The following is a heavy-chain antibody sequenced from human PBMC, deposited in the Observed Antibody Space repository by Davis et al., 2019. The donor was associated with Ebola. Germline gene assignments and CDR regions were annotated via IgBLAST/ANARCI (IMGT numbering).Heavy chain of an antibody. CDR2: LGTSADT. D-gene: IGHD1-26*01. J-gene: IGHJ3*02. Sequence: GGSLRLSCAASGYVFRTYVMSWVRQAPGKGLEWVSTLGTSADTYYADSVKGRFTISRDNSKNTLYLQMNGLRVEDTATYYCAKDTSNIWFDIWGQGTNVTVSS. CDR3: AKDTSNIWFDI. CDR1: GYVFRTYV. V-gene: IGHV3-23*01.